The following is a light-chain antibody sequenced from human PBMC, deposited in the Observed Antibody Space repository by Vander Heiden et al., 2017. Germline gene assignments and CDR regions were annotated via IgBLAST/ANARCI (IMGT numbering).Light chain of an antibody. CDR3: QQEDNLPCT. CDR2: DAS. CDR1: QDISNY. Sequence: DIQMTQSPSSLSASVGDRVTITCQASQDISNYLNWYQQKPGKAPKLLIYDASNLETGVPSRFSGSGSGTDFTFTISSLQPEDFATYYCQQEDNLPCTFGGGTKVDIK. V-gene: IGKV1-33*01. J-gene: IGKJ4*01.